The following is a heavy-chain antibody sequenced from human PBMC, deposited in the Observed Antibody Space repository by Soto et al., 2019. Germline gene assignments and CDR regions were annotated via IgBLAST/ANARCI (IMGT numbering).Heavy chain of an antibody. CDR3: ANIAVAGTFYYYMDV. J-gene: IGHJ6*03. D-gene: IGHD6-19*01. CDR1: GGSISSSSYY. V-gene: IGHV4-39*01. Sequence: SETLSLTCTVSGGSISSSSYYWGWIRQPPGKGLEWIGSIYYSGSTYYNPSLKSRVTISVDTSKNQFSLKLSSVTAAYTAVYYCANIAVAGTFYYYMDVWGKGTTVTVSS. CDR2: IYYSGST.